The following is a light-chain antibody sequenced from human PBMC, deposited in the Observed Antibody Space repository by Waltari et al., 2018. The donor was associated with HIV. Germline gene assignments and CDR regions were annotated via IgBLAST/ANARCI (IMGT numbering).Light chain of an antibody. J-gene: IGLJ1*01. CDR2: DVS. V-gene: IGLV2-14*03. CDR1: SSDVGGYNY. Sequence: QSALTQPASVSGSPGQSITISCTGTSSDVGGYNYVSWYQQHPGKAPKLMIYDVSNRPSGISNRFSASKSGNTAYLTISGLQAEDEADYYCSSYTSTNTLPYVFGTGTKVTVL. CDR3: SSYTSTNTLPYV.